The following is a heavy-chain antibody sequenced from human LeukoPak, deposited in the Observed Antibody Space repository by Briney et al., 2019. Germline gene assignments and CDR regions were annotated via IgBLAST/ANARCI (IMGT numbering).Heavy chain of an antibody. CDR1: GGSISRSNW. Sequence: SGTLSLTCAVSGGSISRSNWWSWVRQPPGKGLEWIGEIYHSGSTNYNPSLKSRVTISVDKSKNQFSLKLSSVTAADTAVYYCARAVCSGGSCYGNYYYYGMDVWGKGTTVTVSS. J-gene: IGHJ6*04. CDR3: ARAVCSGGSCYGNYYYYGMDV. D-gene: IGHD2-15*01. V-gene: IGHV4-4*02. CDR2: IYHSGST.